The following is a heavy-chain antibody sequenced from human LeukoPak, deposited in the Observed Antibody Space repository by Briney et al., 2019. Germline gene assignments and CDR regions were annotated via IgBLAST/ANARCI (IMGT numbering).Heavy chain of an antibody. D-gene: IGHD3-10*01. J-gene: IGHJ4*02. CDR2: IVVGSGNT. CDR1: GYTFTSYG. CDR3: AADATPLVRGLIIAFGY. V-gene: IGHV1-58*02. Sequence: GASVKVSCKASGYTFTSYGISWVRQAPGQRLEWIGWIVVGSGNTNYAQKFQERVTITRDMSTSTAYMELSSLRSEDTAVYYCAADATPLVRGLIIAFGYWGQGTQVTVSS.